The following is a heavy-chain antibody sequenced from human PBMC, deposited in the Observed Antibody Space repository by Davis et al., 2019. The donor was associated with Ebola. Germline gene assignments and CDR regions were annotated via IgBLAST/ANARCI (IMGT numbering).Heavy chain of an antibody. D-gene: IGHD5-24*01. CDR3: ARDTGWLQLRD. Sequence: YAQKFQGWVTMTRDTSISTAYMELSRLRSDDTAVYYCARDTGWLQLRDWGQGTLVTVSS. V-gene: IGHV1-2*04. J-gene: IGHJ4*02.